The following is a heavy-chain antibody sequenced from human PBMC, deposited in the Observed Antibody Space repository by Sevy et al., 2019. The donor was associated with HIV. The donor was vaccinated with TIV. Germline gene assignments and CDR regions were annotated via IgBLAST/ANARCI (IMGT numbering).Heavy chain of an antibody. CDR2: INHSGST. D-gene: IGHD4-17*01. CDR3: ARGPGIDYGDYTAFDI. J-gene: IGHJ3*02. Sequence: SETLSLTCAVYGGSFSGYYWSWIRQPPGKGLEWIGEINHSGSTNYNPSLKSRVTISVDTSKNQFSLKLSSVTAADTAVYYCARGPGIDYGDYTAFDIWGQGTMVTVSS. CDR1: GGSFSGYY. V-gene: IGHV4-34*01.